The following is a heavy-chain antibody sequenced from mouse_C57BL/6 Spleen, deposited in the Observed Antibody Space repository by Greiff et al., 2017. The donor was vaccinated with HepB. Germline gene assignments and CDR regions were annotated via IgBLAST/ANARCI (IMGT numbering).Heavy chain of an antibody. Sequence: QVQLQQPGAELVMPGASVKLSCKASGYTFTSYWMHWVKQRPGQGLEWIGEIDPSDSYTNYNQKFKGKSTLTVDKSSSTAYMQLSSLTSEDSAVYYCARVMVPYYAMDYWGQGTSVTVSS. CDR1: GYTFTSYW. V-gene: IGHV1-69*01. CDR2: IDPSDSYT. CDR3: ARVMVPYYAMDY. J-gene: IGHJ4*01. D-gene: IGHD2-2*01.